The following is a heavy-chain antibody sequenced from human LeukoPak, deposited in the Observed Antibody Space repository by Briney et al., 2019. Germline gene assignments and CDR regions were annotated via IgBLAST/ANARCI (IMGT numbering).Heavy chain of an antibody. CDR3: ARGIADSGRSFDY. Sequence: SETLSLTCTVSGGSISTSNYYWGWLRQSPGKGLEWIASMYSSGTTYYNPSLKSRVSISIDTSKNQFFLKVISVAAADTAVYYCARGIADSGRSFDYWGQGTLVTVSS. V-gene: IGHV4-39*02. J-gene: IGHJ4*02. CDR2: MYSSGTT. CDR1: GGSISTSNYY. D-gene: IGHD3-10*01.